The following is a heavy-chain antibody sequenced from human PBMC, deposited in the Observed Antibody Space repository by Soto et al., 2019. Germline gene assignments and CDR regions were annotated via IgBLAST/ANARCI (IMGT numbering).Heavy chain of an antibody. CDR1: SVSNAW. V-gene: IGHV3-15*07. CDR2: IKSKPDGGTT. J-gene: IGHJ4*02. CDR3: TTDYPSERDDY. Sequence: SVSNAWMNWVRQAPGKGLEWVGRIKSKPDGGTTDYAAHVKGRFTISRDDSKNTLYLQMNSLRTEDTAIYYCTTDYPSERDDYWGQGTLFTVCS. D-gene: IGHD6-19*01.